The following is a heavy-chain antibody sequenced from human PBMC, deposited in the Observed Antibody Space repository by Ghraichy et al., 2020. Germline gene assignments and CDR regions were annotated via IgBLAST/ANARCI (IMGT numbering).Heavy chain of an antibody. V-gene: IGHV1-46*01. CDR1: GYTFPTYY. D-gene: IGHD6-6*01. J-gene: IGHJ4*02. Sequence: ASVKVSCKASGYTFPTYYIHWVRQAPGQGLEWMAMLSPTDATRVHAQKFQGRVTMTKDTSTNTVYMDLSSLTSEDTAVYYCAREATAVRPAGGSFDYWGQGTLVTVSS. CDR3: AREATAVRPAGGSFDY. CDR2: LSPTDATR.